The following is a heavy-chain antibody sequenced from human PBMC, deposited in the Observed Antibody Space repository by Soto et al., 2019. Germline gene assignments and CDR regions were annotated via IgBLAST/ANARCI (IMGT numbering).Heavy chain of an antibody. CDR3: ARDRGGSSGLTPSYGMDV. CDR2: ISYDGDYK. CDR1: GFSLGRYA. Sequence: GGSLRLSCAASGFSLGRYAMHWVRQTPGKGLEWVAVISYDGDYKNYADSVKGRFTISRDNSKNTLYLEMNSLSSEDTAVYSCARDRGGSSGLTPSYGMDVWGQGTTVTVSS. V-gene: IGHV3-30-3*01. J-gene: IGHJ6*02. D-gene: IGHD3-22*01.